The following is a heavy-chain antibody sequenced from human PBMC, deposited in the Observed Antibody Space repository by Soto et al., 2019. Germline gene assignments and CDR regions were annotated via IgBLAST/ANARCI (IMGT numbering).Heavy chain of an antibody. J-gene: IGHJ6*02. Sequence: SETLSLTCTVSGGSISSGGYYWSWIRQHPGKGLEWIGYIYYSGSTYYNPSLKSRVTISVDTSKNQFSLKLSSVTAADTAVYYCARDARGYYYGSGNRGYYYYGMDVWGQGTTVTVSS. CDR3: ARDARGYYYGSGNRGYYYYGMDV. CDR2: IYYSGST. V-gene: IGHV4-31*03. CDR1: GGSISSGGYY. D-gene: IGHD3-10*01.